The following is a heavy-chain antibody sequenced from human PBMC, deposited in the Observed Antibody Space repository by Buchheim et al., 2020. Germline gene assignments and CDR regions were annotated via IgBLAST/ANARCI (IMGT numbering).Heavy chain of an antibody. D-gene: IGHD3-3*01. Sequence: QVQLVQSGREVKKPGASVKVSCKASGYTLSSYGLAWVRQAPGQGPEWMGWSSSHNGSPKYAQKFQGRVTMTTDTSTNTAYMELRSLRSDDTAVYYCARGTRGPIFGVVKGFDYWGQGTL. V-gene: IGHV1-18*04. CDR3: ARGTRGPIFGVVKGFDY. CDR1: GYTLSSYG. CDR2: SSSHNGSP. J-gene: IGHJ4*02.